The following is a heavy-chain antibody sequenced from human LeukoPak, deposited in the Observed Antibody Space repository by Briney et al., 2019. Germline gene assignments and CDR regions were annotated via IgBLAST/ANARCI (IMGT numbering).Heavy chain of an antibody. D-gene: IGHD6-6*01. CDR2: ISAYNGNT. Sequence: ASVKVSCKASGYTFTSYGISWVRQAPGQGLEWMGWISAYNGNTNYAQKLQGRVTMTKDTSTSTAYMELRSLRSDDTAVYYCARASSSSSSYDWFDPWGQGTLVTVSS. CDR1: GYTFTSYG. CDR3: ARASSSSSSYDWFDP. V-gene: IGHV1-18*01. J-gene: IGHJ5*02.